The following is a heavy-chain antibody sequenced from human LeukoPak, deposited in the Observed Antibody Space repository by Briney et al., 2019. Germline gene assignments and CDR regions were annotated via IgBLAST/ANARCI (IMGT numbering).Heavy chain of an antibody. V-gene: IGHV3-11*01. CDR2: ISSSGSTI. Sequence: GGSLRLSCAASGFTFSDYYMSWIRQAPGKGLEWVSYISSSGSTIYYADSVKGRFTISRDNAKNSLYLQMNSLRAEDTAVYYCARERVTTSFFRFDPWGQGTLVTVSS. CDR1: GFTFSDYY. CDR3: ARERVTTSFFRFDP. J-gene: IGHJ5*02. D-gene: IGHD4-17*01.